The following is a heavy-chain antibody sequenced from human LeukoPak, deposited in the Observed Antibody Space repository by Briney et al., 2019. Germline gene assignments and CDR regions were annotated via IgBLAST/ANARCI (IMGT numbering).Heavy chain of an antibody. CDR2: INPNNGDT. J-gene: IGHJ4*02. D-gene: IGHD3-22*01. V-gene: IGHV1-2*02. CDR1: PYALTGHY. CDR3: AREAFYFGSGSTAFDY. Sequence: ASVKVSCKASPYALTGHYMHWVRQAPGQGPEWMGLINPNNGDTNSAQKFQGRVTMTRDMSIDTAYMELRRLRSDDTAVYYCAREAFYFGSGSTAFDYWGQGTLVTVSS.